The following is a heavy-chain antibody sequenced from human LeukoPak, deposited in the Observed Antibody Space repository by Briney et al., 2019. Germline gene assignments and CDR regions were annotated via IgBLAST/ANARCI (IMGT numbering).Heavy chain of an antibody. CDR2: IWYDGSNK. V-gene: IGHV3-33*08. D-gene: IGHD1-1*01. CDR3: ARDFTGTEYFDY. CDR1: GFTFSSYG. J-gene: IGHJ4*02. Sequence: GGSLRLSCAASGFTFSSYGMHWVRQAPGKGLEWVAVIWYDGSNKYYADSVKGRFTISRDNSKNTLYLRMNSLRAEDTAVYYCARDFTGTEYFDYWGQGTLVTVSS.